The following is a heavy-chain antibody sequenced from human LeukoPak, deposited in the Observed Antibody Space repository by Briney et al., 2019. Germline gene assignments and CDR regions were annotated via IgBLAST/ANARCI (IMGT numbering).Heavy chain of an antibody. D-gene: IGHD3-22*01. CDR3: AREYYYDSSGYYTGYYYYGMDV. Sequence: PGGSLRLSCAASGFTFSSYWMHWVRQAPGKGLVWVSRINSDGSSTSYADSVRGRFTISRDNAKNTLYLQMNSLRAEATAVYYCAREYYYDSSGYYTGYYYYGMDVWGQGTTVTVSS. CDR1: GFTFSSYW. CDR2: INSDGSST. V-gene: IGHV3-74*01. J-gene: IGHJ6*02.